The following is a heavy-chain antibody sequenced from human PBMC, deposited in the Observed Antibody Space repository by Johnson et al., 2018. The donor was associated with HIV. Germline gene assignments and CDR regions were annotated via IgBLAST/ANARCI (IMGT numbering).Heavy chain of an antibody. CDR2: IKSKTDGGTT. CDR3: TTGNGGAFDI. J-gene: IGHJ3*02. V-gene: IGHV3-15*01. CDR1: GFTVNSNY. Sequence: VQLVESGGGLVQPGGSLRLSCAASGFTVNSNYMSWVRQAPGKGLEWVGRIKSKTDGGTTDYAAPVKGRFTISRDDSKNTLYLQMNSLKTEDTAVYYCTTGNGGAFDIWGQGTMVTVSS.